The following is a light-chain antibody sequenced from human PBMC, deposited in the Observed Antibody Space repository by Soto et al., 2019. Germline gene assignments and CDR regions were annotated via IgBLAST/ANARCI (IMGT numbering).Light chain of an antibody. J-gene: IGKJ1*01. Sequence: EIVLTQSPATLSLSPGERATLSCRASQSVGSYLAWFQQTPGQAPRLLIYDTSNRATGIPARFSGSGSGTDFTLTISILETEDFAVYYCQQRSDWPPTFGQGTKVDIK. V-gene: IGKV3-11*01. CDR1: QSVGSY. CDR3: QQRSDWPPT. CDR2: DTS.